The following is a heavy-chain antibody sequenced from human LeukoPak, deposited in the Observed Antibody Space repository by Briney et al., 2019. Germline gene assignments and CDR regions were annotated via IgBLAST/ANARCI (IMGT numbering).Heavy chain of an antibody. D-gene: IGHD3-10*01. Sequence: SETLSLTCVLYGGSSTNYFWSWIRQPPGKGLEWIGEINRSASTNYNPSLKSRVTISIDTSKNQFSLKLSSVTAADTAVYYCARRGPPRTMLRGVKSGWFDPWGQGTLVTVSS. CDR3: ARRGPPRTMLRGVKSGWFDP. J-gene: IGHJ5*02. CDR2: INRSAST. V-gene: IGHV4-34*01. CDR1: GGSSTNYF.